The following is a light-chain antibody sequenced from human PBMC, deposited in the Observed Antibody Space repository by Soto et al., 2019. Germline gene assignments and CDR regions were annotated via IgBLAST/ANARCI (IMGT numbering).Light chain of an antibody. J-gene: IGLJ1*01. V-gene: IGLV2-14*01. CDR2: EVT. CDR1: SSDVGGYNY. Sequence: QSALTQPASVSGSPGQSITISCTGTSSDVGGYNYVSWYQHHPGKAPKLIIYEVTNRPSGVSNRFSGSKSGNTASLTISGLQAEDGADYYCISYTSGTSPYVFGTGTKVTV. CDR3: ISYTSGTSPYV.